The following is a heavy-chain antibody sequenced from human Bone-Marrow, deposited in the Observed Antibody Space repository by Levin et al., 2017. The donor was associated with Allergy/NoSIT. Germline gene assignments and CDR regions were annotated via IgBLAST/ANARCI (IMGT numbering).Heavy chain of an antibody. D-gene: IGHD1-26*01. Sequence: SGPTLVKPTQTLSLTCTFSGFSLTTSGVGVGWIRQPPGKALEWLALIYWDDDERYSSSLQTRLTITKDTSKNQVVLTMTNMDPVDTGTYYCARDNWETFDYWGQGALVTVSS. V-gene: IGHV2-5*02. J-gene: IGHJ4*02. CDR1: GFSLTTSGVG. CDR2: IYWDDDE. CDR3: ARDNWETFDY.